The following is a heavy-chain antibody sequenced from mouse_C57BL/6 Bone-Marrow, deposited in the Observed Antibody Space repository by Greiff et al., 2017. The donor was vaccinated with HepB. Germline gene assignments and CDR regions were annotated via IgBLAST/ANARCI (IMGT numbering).Heavy chain of an antibody. V-gene: IGHV1-81*01. CDR1: GYTFTSYG. J-gene: IGHJ3*01. CDR3: AKGLTTVVAPRFAY. CDR2: IYPRSGNT. D-gene: IGHD1-1*01. Sequence: QVQLQQSGAELARPGASVKLSCKASGYTFTSYGISWVKQRTGQGLEWIGEIYPRSGNTYYNEKFKGKATLTADKSSSTAYMELRSLTSEDSAVYFCAKGLTTVVAPRFAYWGQGTLVTVSA.